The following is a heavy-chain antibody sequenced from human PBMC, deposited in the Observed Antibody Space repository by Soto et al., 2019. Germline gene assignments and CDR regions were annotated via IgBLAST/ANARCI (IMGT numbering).Heavy chain of an antibody. CDR3: ARGRIPDYDFWSGYSYYYYMDV. V-gene: IGHV2-26*01. CDR1: GFSLSNARMG. J-gene: IGHJ6*03. Sequence: SGPTLVNPTETLTLTCTVSGFSLSNARMGVSWIRQPPGKALEWLAHIFSNDEKSYSTSLKSRLTISKDTSKSQVVLTMTNMDPVDTATYYCARGRIPDYDFWSGYSYYYYMDVWGKGTTVTVSS. CDR2: IFSNDEK. D-gene: IGHD3-3*01.